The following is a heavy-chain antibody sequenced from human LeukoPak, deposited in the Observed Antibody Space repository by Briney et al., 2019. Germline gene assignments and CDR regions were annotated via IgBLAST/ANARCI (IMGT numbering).Heavy chain of an antibody. CDR3: ARVVLQLWSSHYWYFDL. CDR1: GFTFSSYW. J-gene: IGHJ2*01. V-gene: IGHV3-7*01. D-gene: IGHD5-18*01. Sequence: GGSLRLSCAASGFTFSSYWMSWVRQAPGKGLEWVANIKQDGSEKYYVDSVKGRFTISRDNAKNSLYLQMNSLRAEDTAVYYCARVVLQLWSSHYWYFDLWGRGTLVTVSS. CDR2: IKQDGSEK.